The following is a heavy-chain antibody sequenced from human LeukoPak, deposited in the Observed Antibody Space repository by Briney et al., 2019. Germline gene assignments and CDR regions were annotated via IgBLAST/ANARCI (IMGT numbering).Heavy chain of an antibody. D-gene: IGHD3-22*01. V-gene: IGHV4-59*12. Sequence: SETLSLTCTVSGGSISSYYWSWIRQPPGKGLEWIGYIYHSGSTKYNPSLKSRVTISVGTSKNQFSLKLSSVTAADTAVYYCARGDLYYYDSSGYYPPLDYWGQGTLVTVSS. J-gene: IGHJ4*02. CDR3: ARGDLYYYDSSGYYPPLDY. CDR1: GGSISSYY. CDR2: IYHSGST.